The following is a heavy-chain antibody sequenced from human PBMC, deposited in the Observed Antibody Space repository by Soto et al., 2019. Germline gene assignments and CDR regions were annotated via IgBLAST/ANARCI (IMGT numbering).Heavy chain of an antibody. CDR3: TRDASRDSSARGWFDP. Sequence: KSGGSLRLSCAASGFTFRSFTMNWVRQAPGKGLEWVSTISSNSAYIYYTDALRGRFTISRDNAKNSLHLQMNSLRAEDTAVYYCTRDASRDSSARGWFDPWGPGTRVTVSS. V-gene: IGHV3-21*01. CDR2: ISSNSAYI. CDR1: GFTFRSFT. J-gene: IGHJ5*02. D-gene: IGHD6-13*01.